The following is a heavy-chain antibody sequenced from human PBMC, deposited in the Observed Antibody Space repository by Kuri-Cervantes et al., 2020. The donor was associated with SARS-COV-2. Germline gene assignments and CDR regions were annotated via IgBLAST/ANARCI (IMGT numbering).Heavy chain of an antibody. J-gene: IGHJ4*02. D-gene: IGHD3-3*01. CDR3: ARHIGEFWSGRNGVFDY. Sequence: SETLSLTCAISGDSVSSNSAAWNWIRQSPSRGLEWLGRTYYRSKWNNDYAVSVKSRITVNPDTSKNQFSLQLNSVTPEDTAVYYCARHIGEFWSGRNGVFDYWGQGTLVTVSS. CDR1: GDSVSSNSAA. V-gene: IGHV6-1*01. CDR2: TYYRSKWNN.